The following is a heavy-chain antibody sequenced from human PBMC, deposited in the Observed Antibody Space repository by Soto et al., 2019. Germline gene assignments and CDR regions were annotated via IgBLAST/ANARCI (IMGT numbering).Heavy chain of an antibody. J-gene: IGHJ4*02. CDR2: ISNDGKTA. CDR1: GFNFRVYW. D-gene: IGHD1-26*01. Sequence: GGYLRLCCSASGFNFRVYWMHWVRQAPGKGLVWVSRISNDGKTATYADSVEGRFTVSRDNTNNMVYLQMNSLTADDTGVYFCARGGRWFDFWGPGVVVSVS. V-gene: IGHV3-74*01. CDR3: ARGGRWFDF.